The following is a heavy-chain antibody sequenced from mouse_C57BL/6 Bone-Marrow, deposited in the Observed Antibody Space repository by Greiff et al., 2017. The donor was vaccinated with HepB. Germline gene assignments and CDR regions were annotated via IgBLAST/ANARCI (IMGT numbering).Heavy chain of an antibody. CDR1: GYTFTSYW. CDR2: IDPSDSET. D-gene: IGHD2-3*01. CDR3: ARGLLRNWYFDV. Sequence: QVQLQQPGAELVRPGSSVKLSCKASGYTFTSYWMHWVKQRPIQGLEWIGNIDPSDSETHYNQKFKDKATLTVDKSSSTAYMQRSSLTSEDSAVYYCARGLLRNWYFDVWGTGTTVTVSS. J-gene: IGHJ1*03. V-gene: IGHV1-52*01.